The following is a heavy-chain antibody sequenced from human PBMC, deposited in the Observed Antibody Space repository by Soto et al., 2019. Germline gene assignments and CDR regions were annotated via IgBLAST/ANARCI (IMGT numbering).Heavy chain of an antibody. CDR3: AKGGYCSSTSCYGYYYYYMDV. Sequence: EVQLLESGGGLVQPGGSLRLSCAASGFTFSSYAMSWVRQAPGKGLEWVSAISGSGGSTYYADSVKGRFNIAKDKSNNTLNLQMNILRAEDTAVYYCAKGGYCSSTSCYGYYYYYMDVWGKGTTVTVSS. V-gene: IGHV3-23*01. CDR2: ISGSGGST. J-gene: IGHJ6*03. D-gene: IGHD2-2*01. CDR1: GFTFSSYA.